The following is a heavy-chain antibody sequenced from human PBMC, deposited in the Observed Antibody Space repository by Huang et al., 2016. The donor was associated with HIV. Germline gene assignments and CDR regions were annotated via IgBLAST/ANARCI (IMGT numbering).Heavy chain of an antibody. Sequence: DVRLLESGGRLVQSGESLRLSCAASGFTFSLYAMSWVRQAPGKGLEWVAGISASGDMKDYPDSVKGRLTISRDNSRSILYLQMNSLGVEATAIYYCAKPYSGSSNQVFDYWGQGTMVTVSS. V-gene: IGHV3-23*01. D-gene: IGHD1-26*01. CDR1: GFTFSLYA. CDR2: ISASGDMK. CDR3: AKPYSGSSNQVFDY. J-gene: IGHJ4*02.